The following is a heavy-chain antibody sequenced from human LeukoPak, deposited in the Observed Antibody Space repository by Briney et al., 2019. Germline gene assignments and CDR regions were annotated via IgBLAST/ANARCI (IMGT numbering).Heavy chain of an antibody. CDR1: GFTFSSYA. CDR3: AKEDSGRCWAH. D-gene: IGHD4/OR15-4a*01. CDR2: ISGRGGST. Sequence: GGSLRLSCPASGFTFSSYAVSWVRQAPGVGLGWVSTISGRGGSTFYADSVKGRSTISRHNSKNTLYLQMNSLRADDTAVYYGAKEDSGRCWAHWGQGTLVTVSS. V-gene: IGHV3-23*01. J-gene: IGHJ4*02.